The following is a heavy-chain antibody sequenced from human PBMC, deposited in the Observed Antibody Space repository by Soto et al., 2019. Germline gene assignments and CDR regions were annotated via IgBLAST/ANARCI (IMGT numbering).Heavy chain of an antibody. CDR1: GGTFSSYA. D-gene: IGHD3-3*01. CDR2: IIPIFGTA. Sequence: QVQLVQSGAEVKKPGSSVKVSCKASGGTFSSYAISWVRQAPGQGLEWMGGIIPIFGTANYAQKFQGRVTITADESTSTAYMELSSLRSEDTAVYYCARTRTITIFGVAKGGYYFDYWGQGTLVTVSS. V-gene: IGHV1-69*01. J-gene: IGHJ4*02. CDR3: ARTRTITIFGVAKGGYYFDY.